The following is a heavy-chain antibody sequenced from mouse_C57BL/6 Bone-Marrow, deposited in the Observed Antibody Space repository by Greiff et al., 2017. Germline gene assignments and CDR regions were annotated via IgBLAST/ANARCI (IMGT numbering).Heavy chain of an antibody. CDR1: GFTFSSYA. V-gene: IGHV5-4*01. CDR2: ISDGGSYT. CDR3: AGEIYYDHSRGDYFDY. Sequence: EVLLVESGGGLVKPGGSLKLSCAASGFTFSSYAMSWVRQTPEKRLEWVATISDGGSYTYYPDNVKGRFTISSDNDKNNLYLQMSHLKSEDTAMYYCAGEIYYDHSRGDYFDYWGQGTTLTVSS. J-gene: IGHJ2*01. D-gene: IGHD2-4*01.